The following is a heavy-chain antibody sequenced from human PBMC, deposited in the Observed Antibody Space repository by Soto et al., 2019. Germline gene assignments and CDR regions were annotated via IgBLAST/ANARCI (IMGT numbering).Heavy chain of an antibody. CDR1: GDSVNSYC. J-gene: IGHJ4*02. D-gene: IGHD2-2*01. V-gene: IGHV4-59*02. CDR2: VYYSGST. CDR3: ASAETSGMHYFLY. Sequence: SETPSLTYTVTGDSVNSYCWSWMRQPPGKGLEFIVYVYYSGSTNYNPSLKSRVTISVDTSKNQISLRLKSVTAADTDVYYCASAETSGMHYFLYWGQGSLVTVSS.